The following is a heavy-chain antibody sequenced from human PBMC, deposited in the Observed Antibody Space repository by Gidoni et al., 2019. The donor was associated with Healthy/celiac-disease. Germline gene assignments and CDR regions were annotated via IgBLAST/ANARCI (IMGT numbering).Heavy chain of an antibody. CDR1: GFTFSSYS. J-gene: IGHJ5*02. CDR2: ISSSSSTI. Sequence: EVQLVESGGGFVQPGGSLRLSCAASGFTFSSYSMNWVRQAPGKGLEWVSYISSSSSTIYYADSVKGRFTISRDNAKNSLYLQMNSLRAEDTAVYYCARERRITSNWFDPWGQGTLVTVSS. CDR3: ARERRITSNWFDP. V-gene: IGHV3-48*04. D-gene: IGHD3-10*01.